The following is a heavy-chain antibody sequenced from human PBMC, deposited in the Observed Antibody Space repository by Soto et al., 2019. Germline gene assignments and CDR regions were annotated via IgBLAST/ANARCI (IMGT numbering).Heavy chain of an antibody. V-gene: IGHV5-10-1*01. D-gene: IGHD3-10*01. Sequence: GESLKISCKGSGYSFTSYWISWVRQMPGKGLEWMGRIDPSDSYTNYSPSFQGHVTISADKSFSTAYLQWSSLKASDTAMYYCASSLGGSGIGFDAFDIWGQGTMVTVSS. CDR3: ASSLGGSGIGFDAFDI. J-gene: IGHJ3*02. CDR1: GYSFTSYW. CDR2: IDPSDSYT.